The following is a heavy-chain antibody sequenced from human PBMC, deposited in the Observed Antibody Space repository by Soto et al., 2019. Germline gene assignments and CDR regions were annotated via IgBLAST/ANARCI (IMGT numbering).Heavy chain of an antibody. CDR1: GYSFTSLD. Sequence: ASVKVSCKASGYSFTSLDINWVRQTAGQGLEWMGWMEPSTGTTGYAQKFQGRVTMTRDTSINTAYMELTTLTSDDTAFYYCARGDSAGVDVWGQGTPVTVSS. CDR2: MEPSTGTT. J-gene: IGHJ6*02. V-gene: IGHV1-8*01. D-gene: IGHD3-10*01. CDR3: ARGDSAGVDV.